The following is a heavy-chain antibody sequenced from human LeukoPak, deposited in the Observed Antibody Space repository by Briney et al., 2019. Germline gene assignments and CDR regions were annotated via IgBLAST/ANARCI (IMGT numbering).Heavy chain of an antibody. CDR2: ISYDGSNK. D-gene: IGHD3-10*01. Sequence: PGRSLRLSCAASGFTFSSYVIHWVRQAPGKGLEWVAMISYDGSNKYYADSVKGRFTISRDNSKNTLYLQMNSLETEDTAVYYCAKDYYGSGSSSCGMDVWGQGTTVTVSS. V-gene: IGHV3-30-3*01. CDR1: GFTFSSYV. J-gene: IGHJ6*02. CDR3: AKDYYGSGSSSCGMDV.